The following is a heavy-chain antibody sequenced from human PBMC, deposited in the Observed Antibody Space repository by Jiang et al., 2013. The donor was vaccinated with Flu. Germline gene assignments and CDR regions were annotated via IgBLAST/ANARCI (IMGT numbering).Heavy chain of an antibody. Sequence: LLKPSETLSLTCTVSGGSISSYYWSWIRQPPGKGLEWIGYIYYSGSTNYNPSLKSRVTISVDTSKNQFSLKLSSVTAADTAVYYCAGLDETTVTFDYWGQGTLVTVSS. CDR1: GGSISSYY. D-gene: IGHD4-17*01. V-gene: IGHV4-59*08. CDR2: IYYSGST. J-gene: IGHJ4*02. CDR3: AGLDETTVTFDY.